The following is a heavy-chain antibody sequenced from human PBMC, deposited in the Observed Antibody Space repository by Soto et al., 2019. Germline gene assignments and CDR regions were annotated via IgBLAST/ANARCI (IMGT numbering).Heavy chain of an antibody. CDR3: ATVYGDYVDYYGMDV. CDR1: GFTFSSYW. CDR2: INSDGSST. D-gene: IGHD4-17*01. V-gene: IGHV3-74*01. J-gene: IGHJ6*02. Sequence: GGSLRLSCAASGFTFSSYWMHWVRQAPGKGLVWVSRINSDGSSTSYADSVKGRFTISRDNAKNTLYLQMNSLRAEDTAVYYCATVYGDYVDYYGMDVWGQGTTVTVSS.